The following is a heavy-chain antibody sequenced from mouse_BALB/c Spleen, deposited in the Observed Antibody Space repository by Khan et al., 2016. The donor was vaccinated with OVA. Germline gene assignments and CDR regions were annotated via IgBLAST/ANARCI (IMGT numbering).Heavy chain of an antibody. CDR3: ARDGSRYNYAMDY. V-gene: IGHV3-2*02. CDR2: INYSGST. CDR1: GYSITSDYA. J-gene: IGHJ4*01. Sequence: EVQLQESGPGLVKPSQSLSLTCTVTGYSITSDYAWNCIRQFPGNKLEWMGYINYSGSTNYNPALKSRISITRDTSKNQFFLQLNSVTTADTATYYCARDGSRYNYAMDYWGQGTSVTVSS. D-gene: IGHD2-3*01.